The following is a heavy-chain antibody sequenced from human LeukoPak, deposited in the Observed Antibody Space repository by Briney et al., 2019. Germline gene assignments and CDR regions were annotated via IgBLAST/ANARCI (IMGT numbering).Heavy chain of an antibody. Sequence: ASVKVSCKASGYTFTSYGISWVRQAPGQGLEWMGWISAYNGNTNYAQKLQGRVTMTTDTSTSTAYMELRSQRSDDTAVYYCARDGQQSYYDILTGYYKTEYYFDYWGQGTLAPSPQ. CDR1: GYTFTSYG. CDR3: ARDGQQSYYDILTGYYKTEYYFDY. J-gene: IGHJ4*02. D-gene: IGHD3-9*01. CDR2: ISAYNGNT. V-gene: IGHV1-18*01.